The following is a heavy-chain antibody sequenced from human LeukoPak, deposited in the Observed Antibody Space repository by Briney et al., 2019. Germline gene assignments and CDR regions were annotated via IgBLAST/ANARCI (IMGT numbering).Heavy chain of an antibody. Sequence: ASVKVSCTASGYTFTGYYMHWVRQAPGQGLEWMGRINPNSGGTNYAQKFQGRVTMTRDTSISTAYMELSRLRSDDTAVYYCARSVGAAAGTYYYGMDVWGQGTTVTVSS. CDR2: INPNSGGT. J-gene: IGHJ6*02. V-gene: IGHV1-2*06. D-gene: IGHD6-13*01. CDR3: ARSVGAAAGTYYYGMDV. CDR1: GYTFTGYY.